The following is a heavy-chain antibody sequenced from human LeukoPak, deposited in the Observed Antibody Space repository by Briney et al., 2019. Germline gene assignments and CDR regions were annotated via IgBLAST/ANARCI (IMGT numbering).Heavy chain of an antibody. J-gene: IGHJ4*02. V-gene: IGHV3-72*01. CDR2: IRSKANSHTT. CDR3: AIGPSGYYDLDY. D-gene: IGHD3-22*01. Sequence: PGGSLRLSCAASGFTFSDHYMDWVRQAPGKRLEWVGRIRSKANSHTTEYVASVKGRFTISRDDSKKSLYLQMNSLKTEDTAVYYCAIGPSGYYDLDYWGQGILVVVSS. CDR1: GFTFSDHY.